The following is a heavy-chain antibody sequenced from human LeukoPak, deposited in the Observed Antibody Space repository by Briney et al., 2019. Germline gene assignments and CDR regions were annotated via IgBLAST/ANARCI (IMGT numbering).Heavy chain of an antibody. Sequence: SETLSLTCAVYGGSFSGYYWSWIRQPPGKGLEWIGEINHSGSTNYNPSLKSRVTISVDTSKNQFSLKLSSVTAADTAVYYCARGDGSRIQLWSKTDAFDIWGQGTMVTVSS. CDR3: ARGDGSRIQLWSKTDAFDI. V-gene: IGHV4-34*01. CDR1: GGSFSGYY. CDR2: INHSGST. D-gene: IGHD5-18*01. J-gene: IGHJ3*02.